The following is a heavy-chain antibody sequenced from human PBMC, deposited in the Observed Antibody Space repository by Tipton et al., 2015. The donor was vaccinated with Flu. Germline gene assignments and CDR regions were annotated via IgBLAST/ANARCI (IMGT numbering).Heavy chain of an antibody. CDR1: GGSISSYY. CDR2: IYYSGST. V-gene: IGHV4-59*01. D-gene: IGHD6-13*01. CDR3: ARVSCSSSWSQDWYFDL. Sequence: GLVKPSETLSLTCTVSGGSISSYYWSWIRQPPGKGLEWIGYIYYSGSTNYNPSLKSRVTISVDTSKNQFSLKLSSVTAADTAVYYCARVSCSSSWSQDWYFDLWGRGTLVTVSS. J-gene: IGHJ2*01.